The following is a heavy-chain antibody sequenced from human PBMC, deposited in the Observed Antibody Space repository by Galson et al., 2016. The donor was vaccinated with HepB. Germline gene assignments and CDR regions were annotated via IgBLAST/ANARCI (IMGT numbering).Heavy chain of an antibody. D-gene: IGHD2-15*01. V-gene: IGHV4-39*01. Sequence: SETLSLTCTVSGGSTSRSNSYWGWIRQPPGKGPEWIGSIFYSGSTYYSPSLKSRVTISIDTSKNQFSLKLSSVTAADTAVYYCARHDCSGGSCLNWFDPWGKGTLVTVSS. J-gene: IGHJ5*02. CDR1: GGSTSRSNSY. CDR2: IFYSGST. CDR3: ARHDCSGGSCLNWFDP.